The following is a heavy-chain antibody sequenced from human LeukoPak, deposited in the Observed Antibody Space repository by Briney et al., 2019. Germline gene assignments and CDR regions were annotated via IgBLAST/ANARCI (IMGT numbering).Heavy chain of an antibody. J-gene: IGHJ4*02. D-gene: IGHD6-19*01. CDR3: AKDPIAVAVGGY. V-gene: IGHV3-23*01. Sequence: GGSLRLSCAASGFTFRRSAMTWVRQVPGKGLEWVSTISGRGGDTDYADSVKGRFTISRDNSKNTLYLQMNSLRAEDTAVYYCAKDPIAVAVGGYWGQGTLVTVSS. CDR1: GFTFRRSA. CDR2: ISGRGGDT.